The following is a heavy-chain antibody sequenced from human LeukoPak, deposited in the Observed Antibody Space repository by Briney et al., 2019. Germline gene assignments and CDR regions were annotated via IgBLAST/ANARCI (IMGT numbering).Heavy chain of an antibody. J-gene: IGHJ4*02. CDR1: GGSISSYY. D-gene: IGHD3-3*01. Sequence: PSETLSLTCTVSGGSISSYYWSWIRQPAGKGLEWIGRIYTSGSTNYNPSLKSRVTMSVDTSKNQSSLKLSSVTAADTAVYYCARDPNTIFGVVIMGFDYWGQGTLVTVSS. V-gene: IGHV4-4*07. CDR2: IYTSGST. CDR3: ARDPNTIFGVVIMGFDY.